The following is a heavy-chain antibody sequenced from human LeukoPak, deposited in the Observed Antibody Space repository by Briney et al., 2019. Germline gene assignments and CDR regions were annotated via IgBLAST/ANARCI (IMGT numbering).Heavy chain of an antibody. Sequence: NPSETLSLTCTVSGYSISSGYYWGWIRQPPGKGLEWIGSIYHSGSTYYNPSLKSRVTISIDTSKNQFSLNLTSVTAADTAVYYCARDRLRYSDARGGYNWFDPWGQGTLVTVSS. D-gene: IGHD3-9*01. CDR1: GYSISSGYY. CDR2: IYHSGST. CDR3: ARDRLRYSDARGGYNWFDP. V-gene: IGHV4-38-2*02. J-gene: IGHJ5*02.